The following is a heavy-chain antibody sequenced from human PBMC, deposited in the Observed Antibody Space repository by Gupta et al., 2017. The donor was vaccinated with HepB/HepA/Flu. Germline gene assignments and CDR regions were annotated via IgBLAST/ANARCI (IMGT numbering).Heavy chain of an antibody. V-gene: IGHV3-9*03. CDR1: GFTFDDYA. CDR3: AKDSGRRLIAMDGGYFDY. D-gene: IGHD1-26*01. CDR2: ISWKSGSI. Sequence: EVQLVESGGGLVQPGRSLRLSCAASGFTFDDYAMHWVRPAPGKGLEWVSGISWKSGSIGYADSVKGRFTISRDNAKNSLYLQMNSLRAEDMALYYCAKDSGRRLIAMDGGYFDYWGQGTLVTVSA. J-gene: IGHJ4*02.